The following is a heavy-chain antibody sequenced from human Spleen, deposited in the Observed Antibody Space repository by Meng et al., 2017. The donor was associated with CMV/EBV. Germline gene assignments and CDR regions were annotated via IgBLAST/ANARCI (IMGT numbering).Heavy chain of an antibody. CDR2: ISGRGTII. V-gene: IGHV3-11*04. CDR1: GFIFSDSY. J-gene: IGHJ4*02. D-gene: IGHD3-3*01. CDR3: ARGSGPRLDY. Sequence: GESLKISCTASGFIFSDSYMSWIRQAPGKGLEWVSYISGRGTIIYYTDSVKGRFAIYRDNAKNSLYLQMNSLSAEDTAVYYCARGSGPRLDYWGQGMLVTVSS.